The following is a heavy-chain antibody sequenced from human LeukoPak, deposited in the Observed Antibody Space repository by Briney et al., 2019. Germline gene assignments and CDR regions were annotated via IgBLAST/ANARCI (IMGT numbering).Heavy chain of an antibody. CDR3: ARALDRGSYAIDY. CDR2: ISSSSSYI. J-gene: IGHJ4*02. Sequence: GGSLRLSCAASGFTFSSYSMNWVRQAPGKGLEWVSSISSSSSYIYYADSVKGRFTISRDNAKNSLYLQMNSLRAEDTAVYYCARALDRGSYAIDYWGQGTLVTVSS. D-gene: IGHD1-26*01. CDR1: GFTFSSYS. V-gene: IGHV3-21*04.